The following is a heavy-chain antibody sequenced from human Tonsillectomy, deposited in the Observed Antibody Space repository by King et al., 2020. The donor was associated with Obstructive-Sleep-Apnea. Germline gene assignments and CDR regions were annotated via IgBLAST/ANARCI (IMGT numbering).Heavy chain of an antibody. CDR3: ATIKFCRGGSCYWGWFDP. CDR2: MDPSDSHT. D-gene: IGHD2-15*01. CDR1: GYNFTTYW. V-gene: IGHV5-10-1*01. J-gene: IGHJ5*02. Sequence: QLVQSGAEVKKPGESLRISCKGSGYNFTTYWISWLRQMPGKGLEWMGRMDPSDSHTDYSPSFQGHVSISADKSTSTVFLQWSRLKASDTGIYYCATIKFCRGGSCYWGWFDPWGQGTLVTVSS.